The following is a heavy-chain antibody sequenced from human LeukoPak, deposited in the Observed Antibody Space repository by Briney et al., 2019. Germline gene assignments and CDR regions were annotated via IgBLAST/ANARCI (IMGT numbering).Heavy chain of an antibody. V-gene: IGHV3-23*01. CDR3: ARELTDYYDSSGPLDFDY. Sequence: GGSLRLSCAASGFTFSSYAMSWVRQAPGKGLEWVSAISGSGGSTYYADSVKGRFTVSRDNSKNTLYLQMNSLRAEDTAVYYCARELTDYYDSSGPLDFDYWGQGTLVTVSS. CDR1: GFTFSSYA. D-gene: IGHD3-22*01. J-gene: IGHJ4*02. CDR2: ISGSGGST.